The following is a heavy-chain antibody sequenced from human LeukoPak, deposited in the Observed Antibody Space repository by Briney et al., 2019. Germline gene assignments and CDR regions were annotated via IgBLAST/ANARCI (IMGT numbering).Heavy chain of an antibody. CDR1: GGSISSTIYY. CDR2: MYYSGST. D-gene: IGHD5-24*01. J-gene: IGHJ3*02. CDR3: ARDRDGWHDAFDI. Sequence: SETLSLTCTVSGGSISSTIYYWGWIRQPPGKGLEWIGGMYYSGSTYYNPSLKSRVTMSVDTSKNQFSLKLSSVTAADTAVYYCARDRDGWHDAFDIWGQGTVVTVSS. V-gene: IGHV4-39*07.